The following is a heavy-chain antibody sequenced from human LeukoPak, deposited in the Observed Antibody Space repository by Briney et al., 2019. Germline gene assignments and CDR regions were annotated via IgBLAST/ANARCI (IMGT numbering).Heavy chain of an antibody. CDR2: ISSSGSTI. D-gene: IGHD6-19*01. Sequence: PGGSLRLSCAASGFTFSSYEMNWVRQAPGKGLEWVSYISSSGSTIYYADSVKGRFTISRDNAKNSLYLQMDTLRAEDTAVYYCARVGKNGWDSDHWGQGTLVTVSS. V-gene: IGHV3-48*03. J-gene: IGHJ4*02. CDR3: ARVGKNGWDSDH. CDR1: GFTFSSYE.